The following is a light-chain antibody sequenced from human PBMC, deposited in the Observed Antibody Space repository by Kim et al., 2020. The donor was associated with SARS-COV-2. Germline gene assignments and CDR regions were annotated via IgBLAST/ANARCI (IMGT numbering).Light chain of an antibody. CDR1: SLRSYY. J-gene: IGLJ2*01. V-gene: IGLV3-19*01. Sequence: SSELTQDPAVSVALGQTVRITCQGDSLRSYYATWYQQKPRQAPLLVIFGRNNRPSGIPDRFSGSTSGSTASLTISGTQAEDEADFYCQSRDSGGNVPFGGGTQLTVL. CDR2: GRN. CDR3: QSRDSGGNVP.